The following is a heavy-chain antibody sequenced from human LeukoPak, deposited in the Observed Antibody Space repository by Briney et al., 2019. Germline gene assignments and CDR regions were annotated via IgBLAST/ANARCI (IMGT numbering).Heavy chain of an antibody. Sequence: SETLSLTFTVSGGSISSYYWSWIRQPPGKGLEWIGYIYYSGSTNYNPSLKSRVTISVDTSKSQFSLKLSSVTAADTAVYYCARDQEVRGVRQFDPWGQGTLVTVSS. V-gene: IGHV4-59*12. J-gene: IGHJ5*02. CDR3: ARDQEVRGVRQFDP. CDR2: IYYSGST. CDR1: GGSISSYY. D-gene: IGHD3-10*01.